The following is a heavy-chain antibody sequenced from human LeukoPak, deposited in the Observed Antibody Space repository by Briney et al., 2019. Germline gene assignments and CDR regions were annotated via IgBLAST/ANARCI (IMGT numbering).Heavy chain of an antibody. Sequence: PSETLSLTCTVSGGSISSSSYYWGWIRQPPGKGLEWIGSIYYSGSTYYNPSLKSRVTISVDTSKNQFSLKLSSVTAADTAVYYCARLGRVGATADAFDIWGQGTMVTVSS. V-gene: IGHV4-39*01. CDR2: IYYSGST. CDR1: GGSISSSSYY. J-gene: IGHJ3*02. D-gene: IGHD1-26*01. CDR3: ARLGRVGATADAFDI.